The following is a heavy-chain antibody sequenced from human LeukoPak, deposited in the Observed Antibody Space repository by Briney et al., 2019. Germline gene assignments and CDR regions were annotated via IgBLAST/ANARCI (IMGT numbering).Heavy chain of an antibody. CDR1: GDTFTKYA. D-gene: IGHD3-22*01. CDR2: IDTNTGNP. V-gene: IGHV7-4-1*02. CDR3: ANCYDSSGFFAY. Sequence: ASVEVSCTGSGDTFTKYAISWVRQAPGQGLEYMGWIDTNTGNPTYAQGFTGRFVFSLDTSVSTAYLQISSLKAEDSAIYFCANCYDSSGFFAYWGQGTLVTVSS. J-gene: IGHJ4*02.